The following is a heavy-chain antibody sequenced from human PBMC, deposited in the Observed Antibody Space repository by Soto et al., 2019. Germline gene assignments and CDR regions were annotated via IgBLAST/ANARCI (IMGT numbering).Heavy chain of an antibody. Sequence: EVQLLESGGGLVQPGGSLRLSCAASGFTFSSYAMSWVRQAPGKGLEWVSAISGSGGSTYYADSVKGRFTISRDNSKNTLYLQMNSPRAEATAVYYCAGSGSYYNVHYWGQGTLVTVSS. V-gene: IGHV3-23*01. CDR3: AGSGSYYNVHY. CDR1: GFTFSSYA. J-gene: IGHJ4*02. D-gene: IGHD3-10*01. CDR2: ISGSGGST.